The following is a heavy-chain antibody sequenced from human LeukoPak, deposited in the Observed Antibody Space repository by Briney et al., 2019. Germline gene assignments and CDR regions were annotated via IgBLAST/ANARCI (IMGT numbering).Heavy chain of an antibody. J-gene: IGHJ4*02. V-gene: IGHV4-59*01. CDR3: TRVGIQWFFDY. CDR2: IYYSGRT. Sequence: SETLSLTCTVSGDSISSYYWSWIRQPPGKGLEWIGYIYYSGRTNYNPSLKGRVTISVDTSKNQFSLKLSSVTAADTAVYYCTRVGIQWFFDYWGQGTLVTVSS. CDR1: GDSISSYY. D-gene: IGHD3-22*01.